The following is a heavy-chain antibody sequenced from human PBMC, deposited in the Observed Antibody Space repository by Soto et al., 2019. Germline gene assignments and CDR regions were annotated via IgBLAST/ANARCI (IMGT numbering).Heavy chain of an antibody. D-gene: IGHD3-22*01. CDR1: GFTFSSYA. Sequence: HPVGSLRLSCAASGFTFSSYAMSWVRQAPGKGLEWVSAISGSGGSTYYADSVKGRFTISRDNSKNTLYLQMNSLRAEDTAVYYCANAPFYYDNPIGAFDIWGQGTMVTVSS. CDR3: ANAPFYYDNPIGAFDI. CDR2: ISGSGGST. J-gene: IGHJ3*02. V-gene: IGHV3-23*01.